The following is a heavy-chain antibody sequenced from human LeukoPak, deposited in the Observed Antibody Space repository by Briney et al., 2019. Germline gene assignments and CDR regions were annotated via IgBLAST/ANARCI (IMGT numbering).Heavy chain of an antibody. CDR3: ARDWFHAIDY. D-gene: IGHD2/OR15-2a*01. Sequence: GGSLRLSCAASGFTFSSYAMSWVRQAPGKGLEWVSGISLDGATTYYAGSVEGRFTISRDNSKNTLYLQMNSLRAEDTAVYYCARDWFHAIDYWGQGTLVTVSS. J-gene: IGHJ4*02. CDR2: ISLDGATT. V-gene: IGHV3-23*01. CDR1: GFTFSSYA.